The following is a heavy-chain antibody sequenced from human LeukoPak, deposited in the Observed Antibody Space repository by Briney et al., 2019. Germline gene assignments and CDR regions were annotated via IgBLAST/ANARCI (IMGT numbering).Heavy chain of an antibody. CDR3: ARVDEWLLYGMDV. CDR2: ISGSGGST. V-gene: IGHV3-23*01. CDR1: GFTFSSYA. J-gene: IGHJ6*02. Sequence: GGSLRLSCAASGFTFSSYAMSWVRQAPGKGLEWVSAISGSGGSTYYADSVKGRFTISRDNSKNTLYLQMNSLRAEDTAVYYCARVDEWLLYGMDVWGQGTTVTVSS. D-gene: IGHD5-12*01.